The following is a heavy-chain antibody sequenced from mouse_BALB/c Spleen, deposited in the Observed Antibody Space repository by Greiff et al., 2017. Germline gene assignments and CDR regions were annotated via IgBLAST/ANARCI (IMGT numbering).Heavy chain of an antibody. CDR3: AREVTGTFDY. Sequence: VQLQQSGPELVRPGVSVKISCKGSGYTFTDYAMNWVKQSHAKSLEWIGVISTYYGNTNYNQKFKGKATMTVDKSSSTAYMELARLTSEDSAIYYCAREVTGTFDYWGQGTTLTVSA. J-gene: IGHJ2*01. CDR1: GYTFTDYA. D-gene: IGHD4-1*01. CDR2: ISTYYGNT. V-gene: IGHV1-67*01.